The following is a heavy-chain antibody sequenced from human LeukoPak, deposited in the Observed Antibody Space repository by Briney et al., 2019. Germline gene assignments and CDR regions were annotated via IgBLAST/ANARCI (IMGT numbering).Heavy chain of an antibody. D-gene: IGHD2-15*01. CDR1: GVTFSSYA. Sequence: SVKVSCKASGVTFSSYAIIWVRQAPGQGLEWMGGIIPIFGTANYAQKFQGRVTITADESTSTAYMELSSLTSDDTAVYYCARMSGYCSGGSCYGNNWFDPWGQGTLVTVSS. V-gene: IGHV1-69*01. CDR2: IIPIFGTA. J-gene: IGHJ5*02. CDR3: ARMSGYCSGGSCYGNNWFDP.